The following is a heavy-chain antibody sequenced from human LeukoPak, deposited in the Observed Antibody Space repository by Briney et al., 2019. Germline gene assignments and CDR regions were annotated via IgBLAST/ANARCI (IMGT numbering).Heavy chain of an antibody. CDR1: GGSFSGYY. V-gene: IGHV4-34*01. Sequence: PSETLSLTCAVDGGSFSGYYWSWIRQPPGKGLGWIGEINHSGSTNYNPSLKSRVTISVDTSKNHFSLKLSSVTAADTAVYYCARDREQWLVQGRRSCDYWGQGTLVTVSS. CDR2: INHSGST. CDR3: ARDREQWLVQGRRSCDY. D-gene: IGHD6-19*01. J-gene: IGHJ4*02.